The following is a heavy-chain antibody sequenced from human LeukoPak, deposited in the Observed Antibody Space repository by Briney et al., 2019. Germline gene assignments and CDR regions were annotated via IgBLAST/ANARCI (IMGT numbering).Heavy chain of an antibody. J-gene: IGHJ4*02. D-gene: IGHD3-10*01. V-gene: IGHV3-23*01. Sequence: GGSLRLSCAASGFTFSSYAMSWVRQAPGKGLEWVSAISGSGGSTYYADSVEGRFTISRDNSKNTLYLQMNSLRAEDTAVYYCAKDQYYYGSGSYLDFDYWGQGTLVTVSS. CDR1: GFTFSSYA. CDR2: ISGSGGST. CDR3: AKDQYYYGSGSYLDFDY.